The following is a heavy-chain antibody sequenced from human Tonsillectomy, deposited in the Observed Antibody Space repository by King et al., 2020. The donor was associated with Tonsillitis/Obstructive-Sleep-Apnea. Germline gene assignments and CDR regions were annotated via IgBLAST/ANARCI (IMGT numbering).Heavy chain of an antibody. V-gene: IGHV4-61*01. CDR3: ARSLYYYGSGSYYTYYFDY. J-gene: IGHJ4*02. CDR1: GGSVSSNSYY. CDR2: IYYSGTT. D-gene: IGHD3-10*01. Sequence: QLQESGPGLVKPSETLSLTCTVSGGSVSSNSYYWNWIRQPPGKGLEWIGYIYYSGTTNYNPSPNSRVTISSDTSKNQFSLKLSSVTAAATAVYYCARSLYYYGSGSYYTYYFDYWGQGTLVTVSS.